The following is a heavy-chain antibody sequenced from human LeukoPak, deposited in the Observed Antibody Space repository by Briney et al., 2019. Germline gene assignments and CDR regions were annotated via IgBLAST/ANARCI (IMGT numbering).Heavy chain of an antibody. CDR1: GFTFSSYS. D-gene: IGHD3-10*01. CDR3: ARGGFGFGEFLYYFDY. CDR2: ISSSSSYI. Sequence: GGSLRLSCAASGFTFSSYSMNWVRQAPGKGLEWVSSISSSSSYIYYADSVKGRFTISRDNAKNSLYLQMNSLRAGDTAVYYCARGGFGFGEFLYYFDYWGQGTLVTVSS. V-gene: IGHV3-21*01. J-gene: IGHJ4*02.